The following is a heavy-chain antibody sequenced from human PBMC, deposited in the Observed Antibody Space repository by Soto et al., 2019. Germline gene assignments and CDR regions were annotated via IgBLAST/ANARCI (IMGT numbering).Heavy chain of an antibody. CDR3: AKDRRAGGNYGFDSDF. D-gene: IGHD1-7*01. CDR2: SSATGAGT. J-gene: IGHJ4*02. CDR1: GFTFSSYG. V-gene: IGHV3-23*01. Sequence: EVQLLESGGGLVQPGGSLRLSCAASGFTFSSYGMTWVRQAPGKGLEWVSFSSATGAGTYYADFVKGRFTLSRDTSKNTLYLQMTSLRADDTAVYYCAKDRRAGGNYGFDSDFWGQGALVIVSS.